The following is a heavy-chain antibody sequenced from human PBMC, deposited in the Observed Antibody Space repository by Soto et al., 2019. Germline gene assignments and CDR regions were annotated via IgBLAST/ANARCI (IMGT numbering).Heavy chain of an antibody. Sequence: SETLSLTCTVSGGSISSSSYYWGWIRQPPGKGLEWIGSIYYSGSTYYNPSLKSRVTISVDTSKNQFSLKLSSVTAADTAVYYCASLDIVLINQLNWGQGTLVTVSS. CDR3: ASLDIVLINQLN. CDR1: GGSISSSSYY. V-gene: IGHV4-39*01. D-gene: IGHD2-8*01. J-gene: IGHJ4*02. CDR2: IYYSGST.